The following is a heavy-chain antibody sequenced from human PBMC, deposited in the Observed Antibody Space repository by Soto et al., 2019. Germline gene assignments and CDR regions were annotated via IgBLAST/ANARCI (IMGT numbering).Heavy chain of an antibody. CDR2: ISPHNGNA. CDR3: ARDRSGWYDF. CDR1: GYPFTNNR. J-gene: IGHJ4*02. V-gene: IGHV1-18*01. D-gene: IGHD6-19*01. Sequence: QVHLVQSGPEVKKTGASVKVSCKTSGYPFTNNRLSWVRRAPGQGLEWMGWISPHNGNAKYAQKFQDRVTLTADTAASTVYMELRSLKSDDSAVLYCARDRSGWYDFWGQGTLVTVSA.